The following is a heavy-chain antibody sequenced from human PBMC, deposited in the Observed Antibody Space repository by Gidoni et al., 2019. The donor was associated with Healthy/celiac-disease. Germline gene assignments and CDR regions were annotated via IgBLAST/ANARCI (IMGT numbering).Heavy chain of an antibody. D-gene: IGHD1-26*01. CDR2: INAGNGNT. Sequence: QVQLVQYGAEVKKPGASVKVSCKASGYTFTSYAMHWGRQAPGQRLEWMGWINAGNGNTKYSQKFQGRVTITRDTSASTAYMELSSLRSEDTAVYYCAREGVLGELHLFDYWGQGTLVTVSS. CDR3: AREGVLGELHLFDY. CDR1: GYTFTSYA. V-gene: IGHV1-3*01. J-gene: IGHJ4*02.